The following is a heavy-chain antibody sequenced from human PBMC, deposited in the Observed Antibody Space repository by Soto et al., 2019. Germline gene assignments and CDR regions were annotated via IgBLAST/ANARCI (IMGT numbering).Heavy chain of an antibody. D-gene: IGHD2-8*01. J-gene: IGHJ4*02. V-gene: IGHV3-33*01. CDR2: IWYDGSNK. Sequence: QVQLVESGGGVVQPGRSLRLSCAASGITFSSYGMHWVRQAPGKGREWVAVIWYDGSNKYYADSVKGRLTLSRDNSKNSLYLQMNSLRAEDTAVYYCALEGGGAILRSYFNYWGQGTLVTVSS. CDR3: ALEGGGAILRSYFNY. CDR1: GITFSSYG.